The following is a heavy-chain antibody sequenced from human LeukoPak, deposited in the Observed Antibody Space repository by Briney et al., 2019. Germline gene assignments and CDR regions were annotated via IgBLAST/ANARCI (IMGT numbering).Heavy chain of an antibody. Sequence: GGSLRLSCAASGFTFSSYGMSWVRQAPGKGLEWVAVISYDGSDKFYADSVKGRFTISRDSSKNTLYLQMNSLRPEDTAVYYCARARPSMWIDYWGQGTLVTVSS. V-gene: IGHV3-30*03. CDR3: ARARPSMWIDY. CDR1: GFTFSSYG. CDR2: ISYDGSDK. D-gene: IGHD5-12*01. J-gene: IGHJ4*02.